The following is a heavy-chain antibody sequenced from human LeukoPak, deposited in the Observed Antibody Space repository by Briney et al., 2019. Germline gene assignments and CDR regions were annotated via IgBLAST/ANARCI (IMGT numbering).Heavy chain of an antibody. Sequence: ASVKVSCKASGYTFTCYYMHWVRQAPGQGLEWMGWINPNSGGTNYAQKFQGRVTMTRDTSISTAYMELSRLRSDDTAVYYCAREVDGYSSSWYVGYYYMDVWGKGTTVTISS. CDR2: INPNSGGT. J-gene: IGHJ6*03. CDR1: GYTFTCYY. D-gene: IGHD6-13*01. V-gene: IGHV1-2*02. CDR3: AREVDGYSSSWYVGYYYMDV.